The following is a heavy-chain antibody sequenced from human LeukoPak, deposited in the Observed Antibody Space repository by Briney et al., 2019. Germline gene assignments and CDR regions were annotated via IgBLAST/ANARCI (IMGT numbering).Heavy chain of an antibody. D-gene: IGHD3-16*02. CDR3: ARVPYYDYVWGSYRRPWYFDY. CDR1: GGSISSYY. V-gene: IGHV4-34*01. Sequence: SETLSLTCTVSGGSISSYYWSWIRQPPGKGLEWIGEINHSGSTNYNPSLKSRVTISVDTSKSQFSLKLSSVTAADTAVYYCARVPYYDYVWGSYRRPWYFDYWGQGTLVTVSS. J-gene: IGHJ4*02. CDR2: INHSGST.